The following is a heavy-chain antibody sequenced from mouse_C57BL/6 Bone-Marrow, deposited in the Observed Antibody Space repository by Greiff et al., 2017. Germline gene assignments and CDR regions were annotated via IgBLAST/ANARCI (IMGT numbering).Heavy chain of an antibody. V-gene: IGHV5-16*01. CDR3: ARDCYDGYYVIDY. CDR1: GFTFSDYY. J-gene: IGHJ2*01. D-gene: IGHD2-3*01. Sequence: EVMLVASEGGLVQPGTSMKLSCTASGFTFSDYYMPWVHQVPGQGLEWVANINSDGSSTYYLDNLKSRFIISRDNATSILYLQMSSLKSEDTGTYYCARDCYDGYYVIDYWGQGTTLTVSS. CDR2: INSDGSST.